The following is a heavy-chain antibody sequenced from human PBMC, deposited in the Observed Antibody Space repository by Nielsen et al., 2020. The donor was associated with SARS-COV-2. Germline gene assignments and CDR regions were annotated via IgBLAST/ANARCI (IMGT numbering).Heavy chain of an antibody. CDR3: AKRYTDYGGLDV. J-gene: IGHJ6*02. V-gene: IGHV3-30*18. D-gene: IGHD4-17*01. Sequence: GESLKISCAASGFTFNTYAMHWVRQAPGKGLEWVAVISYDGRKKYFVDSVRGRFTISRDNSQSTLYLQMNSLRAEDTAVYYCAKRYTDYGGLDVWGQGTTVSVFS. CDR2: ISYDGRKK. CDR1: GFTFNTYA.